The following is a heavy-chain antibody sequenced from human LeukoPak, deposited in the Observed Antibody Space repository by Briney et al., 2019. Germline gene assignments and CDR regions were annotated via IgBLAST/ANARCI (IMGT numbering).Heavy chain of an antibody. CDR1: GFTFSDYS. V-gene: IGHV3-21*01. CDR2: ISGKSNYI. D-gene: IGHD6-19*01. CDR3: ARDIAVAGRGGFDY. Sequence: GGSLRLSCAASGFTFSDYSMTWVRQAPGKGLEWVSSISGKSNYIYYADSGKGRFTISRDNAKHSVFLQLTSLRADDTAVYYCARDIAVAGRGGFDYWGQGTLVTVSS. J-gene: IGHJ4*02.